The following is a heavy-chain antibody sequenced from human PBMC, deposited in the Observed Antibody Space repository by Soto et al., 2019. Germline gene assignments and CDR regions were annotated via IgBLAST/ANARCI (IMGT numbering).Heavy chain of an antibody. D-gene: IGHD1-26*01. J-gene: IGHJ3*02. CDR3: ARHGITGSYYDAFDI. CDR2: IKYSGTT. Sequence: SGALCFTGPVSGGSIRSRRCHWGWLRQPPGKGLEWIASIKYSGTTFYNPSLKSRVTLSVDTSKNQFALKLSSVTAAETAVYYCARHGITGSYYDAFDIWGQGTMVTVSS. V-gene: IGHV4-39*01. CDR1: GGSIRSRRCH.